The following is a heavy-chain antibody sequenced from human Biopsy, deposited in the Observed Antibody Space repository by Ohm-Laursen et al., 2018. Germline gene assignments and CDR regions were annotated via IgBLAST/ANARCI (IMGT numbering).Heavy chain of an antibody. J-gene: IGHJ4*02. V-gene: IGHV3-53*01. CDR2: IYLDGNT. CDR1: GFTVSTTY. Sequence: SLRLSCAASGFTVSTTYMSWVRQAPGKGLEWVSIIYLDGNTYYTDSVKGRFTISRDNSKNALYLQMNSLRPADTAKYYCVRGQAYWGQGTLVTVSS. CDR3: VRGQAY.